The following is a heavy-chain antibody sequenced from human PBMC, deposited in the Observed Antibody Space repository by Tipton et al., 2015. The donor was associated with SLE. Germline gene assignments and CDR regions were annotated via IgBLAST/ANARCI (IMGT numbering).Heavy chain of an antibody. Sequence: TLSLTCAVYGESFSGYYWSWIRQPPGKGLEWIGWIYYSGTTNYNPSLKSRITISVDTSKNQVSLNLNSVTAADTAVYYCARLGRRGGNWYFDLWGRGTLVTVSS. CDR2: IYYSGTT. D-gene: IGHD3-16*01. J-gene: IGHJ2*01. CDR1: GESFSGYY. CDR3: ARLGRRGGNWYFDL. V-gene: IGHV4-59*08.